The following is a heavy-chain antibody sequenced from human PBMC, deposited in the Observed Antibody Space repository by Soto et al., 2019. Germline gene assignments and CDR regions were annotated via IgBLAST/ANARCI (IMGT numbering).Heavy chain of an antibody. D-gene: IGHD7-27*01. J-gene: IGHJ5*02. V-gene: IGHV4-30-4*02. Sequence: SETLSLTCTVSGGSISSGDYYWSWIRQPPGKGLEWIGYIYYSGSTYYNPSLKSRVTISADMSKNQISLKLTSVTAADTAIYYCASVTVGNQHWGFGPWGQGTLVTVSS. CDR1: GGSISSGDYY. CDR3: ASVTVGNQHWGFGP. CDR2: IYYSGST.